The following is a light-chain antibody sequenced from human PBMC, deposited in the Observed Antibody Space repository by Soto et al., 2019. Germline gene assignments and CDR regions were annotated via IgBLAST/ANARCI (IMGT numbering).Light chain of an antibody. CDR3: QKHNTAPWT. V-gene: IGKV1-5*03. Sequence: DIQMTQSPSTLSASVGDTVTITCRASQSISSWLAWYQQKPGKAPKVLIYRASKLESGVPSRFSGSGSGTDFTLTISSLQPEDVATYYCQKHNTAPWTFGQGTKVEI. CDR1: QSISSW. J-gene: IGKJ1*01. CDR2: RAS.